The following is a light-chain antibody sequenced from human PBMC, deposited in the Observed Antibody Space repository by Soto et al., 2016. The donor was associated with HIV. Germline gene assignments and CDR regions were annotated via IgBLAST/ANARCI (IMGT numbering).Light chain of an antibody. CDR2: DDS. CDR3: QTWDSSTPWV. V-gene: IGLV3-21*01. CDR1: NIGSKS. J-gene: IGLJ3*02. Sequence: SYVLTQPPSVSVAPGKTATITCGGNNIGSKSVHWYQQKPGQAPVLVVYDDSDRRSGIPERFSGSNSGNTATLTISRVEAGDEADYFCQTWDSSTPWVFGGGTKLTVL.